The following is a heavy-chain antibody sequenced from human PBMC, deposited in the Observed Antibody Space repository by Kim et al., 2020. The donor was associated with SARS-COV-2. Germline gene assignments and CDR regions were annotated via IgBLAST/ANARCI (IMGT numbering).Heavy chain of an antibody. D-gene: IGHD3-3*01. J-gene: IGHJ3*02. V-gene: IGHV3-48*04. CDR2: ISSSSSTI. Sequence: GGSLRLSCAASGFTFSSYSMNWVRQAPGKGLEWVSYISSSSSTIYYADSVKGRFTISRDNAKNSLYLQMNSLRAEDTAVYYCAREDYDFWSGYYGRGAFDIWGQGTMVTVSS. CDR1: GFTFSSYS. CDR3: AREDYDFWSGYYGRGAFDI.